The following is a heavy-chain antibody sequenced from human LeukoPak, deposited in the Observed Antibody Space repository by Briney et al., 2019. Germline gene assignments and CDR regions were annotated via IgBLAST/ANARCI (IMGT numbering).Heavy chain of an antibody. J-gene: IGHJ4*02. CDR1: GGSISSSSYY. D-gene: IGHD5-12*01. CDR2: IYYSGGT. V-gene: IGHV4-39*01. CDR3: ARHKDWWLRYFDY. Sequence: SETLSLTCTLSGGSISSSSYYWRWLRQPPGKGLEWFVSIYYSGGTYYNPSLKTRVTISVYTSKTQFSLKLSSVTAADTAVYYCARHKDWWLRYFDYWGQGTRVTVSS.